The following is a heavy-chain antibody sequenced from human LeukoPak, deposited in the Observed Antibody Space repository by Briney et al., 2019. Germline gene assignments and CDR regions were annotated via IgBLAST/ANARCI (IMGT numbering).Heavy chain of an antibody. Sequence: ASVKVSCKASEYTFAGYYIHWVRQAPGQGLEWMGWINPNSGDTHYAQKFQGRVTMTRDTSISTAYMELSRLRSDDTAVYYCARAGVLVAAGTRWFDPWGQGTLVTVSS. J-gene: IGHJ5*02. CDR3: ARAGVLVAAGTRWFDP. V-gene: IGHV1-2*02. CDR2: INPNSGDT. CDR1: EYTFAGYY. D-gene: IGHD2-15*01.